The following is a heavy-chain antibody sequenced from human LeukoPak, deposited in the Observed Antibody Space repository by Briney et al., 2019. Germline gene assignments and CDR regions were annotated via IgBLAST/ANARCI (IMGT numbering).Heavy chain of an antibody. J-gene: IGHJ4*02. CDR2: IYYSGCT. Sequence: SETLSLTCTVSGGSISSSSYYWGWIRQPPGKGLEWIGRIYYSGCTYYNPSLKSRVTISVDTSKNQFSLKLSSVTAADTAVYYCARELYSSSWYPYYFDYWGQGTLVTVSS. V-gene: IGHV4-39*02. CDR3: ARELYSSSWYPYYFDY. D-gene: IGHD6-13*01. CDR1: GGSISSSSYY.